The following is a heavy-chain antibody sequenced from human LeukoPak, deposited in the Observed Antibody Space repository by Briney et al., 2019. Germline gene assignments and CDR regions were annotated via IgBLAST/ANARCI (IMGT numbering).Heavy chain of an antibody. CDR3: ARASFQRWLQLGGD. V-gene: IGHV3-48*02. J-gene: IGHJ4*02. Sequence: GGSLRLSCAASGFTFSNYNMNWVRQAPGKGLEWVSYINADSVKGRFTISRDNAQNSLYSQMNSLRDEDTAVYYCARASFQRWLQLGGDWGQGTLVTVSS. CDR1: GFTFSNYN. D-gene: IGHD5-24*01. CDR2: I.